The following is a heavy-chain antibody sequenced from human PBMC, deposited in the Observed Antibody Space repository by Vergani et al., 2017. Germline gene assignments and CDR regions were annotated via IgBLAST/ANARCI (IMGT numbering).Heavy chain of an antibody. V-gene: IGHV3-33*01. CDR3: ARALSEIAAAGIWFDP. Sequence: QVQLVESGGGVVQPGRSLRLSCAASGFTFSSYGMHWVRQAPGKGLEWVAVIWYDGSNKYYADSVKGRFTISRDNSKNTLYLQMNSLRAEDTAVYYCARALSEIAAAGIWFDPWGQGTLVTVSS. D-gene: IGHD6-13*01. CDR1: GFTFSSYG. J-gene: IGHJ5*02. CDR2: IWYDGSNK.